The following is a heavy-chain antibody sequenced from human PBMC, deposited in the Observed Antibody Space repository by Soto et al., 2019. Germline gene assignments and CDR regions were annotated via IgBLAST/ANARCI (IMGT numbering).Heavy chain of an antibody. CDR2: IHPGGNS. CDR1: CYSITDAYY. CDR3: ARDRSSGAGFEP. D-gene: IGHD6-19*01. V-gene: IGHV4-38-2*02. Sequence: SQTLSLTCAVSCYSITDAYYCACIQQPPGKGLEWIGNIHPGGNSYYNPSLKSRVTISVDTSKNQLSLNLNSVTAADTAVYYCARDRSSGAGFEPWGQRTLVTVSS. J-gene: IGHJ5*02.